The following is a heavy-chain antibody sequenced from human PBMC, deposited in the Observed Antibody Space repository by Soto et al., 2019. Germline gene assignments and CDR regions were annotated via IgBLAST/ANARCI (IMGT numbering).Heavy chain of an antibody. Sequence: QVQLVQSGAEVKKPGASVKVSCKASGYTFTDYAIHWVRQAPGQRLEWMGWINAGSGITKYSQNFQGRVTITKDTPANTAFMELSSLRSEDAAVYYCAAGALPYSTTSYRSFDYWGQGTLVTVSS. CDR2: INAGSGIT. V-gene: IGHV1-3*01. D-gene: IGHD6-13*01. J-gene: IGHJ4*02. CDR1: GYTFTDYA. CDR3: AAGALPYSTTSYRSFDY.